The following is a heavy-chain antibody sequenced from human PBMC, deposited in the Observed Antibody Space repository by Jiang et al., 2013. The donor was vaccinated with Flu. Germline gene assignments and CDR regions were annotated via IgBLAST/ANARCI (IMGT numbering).Heavy chain of an antibody. J-gene: IGHJ4*02. CDR3: ARGPLHSNFNDFWSGYYDY. D-gene: IGHD3-3*01. CDR1: GYTFTGYY. CDR2: INPNSGGT. V-gene: IGHV1-2*02. Sequence: GAEVKKPGASVKVSCKASGYTFTGYYMHWVRQAPGQGLEWMGWINPNSGGTNYAQKFQGRVTMTRDTSISTAYMELSRLRSDDTAVYYCARGPLHSNFNDFWSGYYDYWGQGTLVTVSS.